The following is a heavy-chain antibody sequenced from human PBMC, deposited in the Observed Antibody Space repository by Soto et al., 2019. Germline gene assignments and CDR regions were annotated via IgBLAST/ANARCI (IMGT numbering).Heavy chain of an antibody. CDR1: GFTFSSYS. J-gene: IGHJ6*02. V-gene: IGHV3-21*01. D-gene: IGHD2-15*01. Sequence: LRLSCAASGFTFSSYSMNWVRQAPGKGLEWVSSISSSSSYIYYADSVKGRFTISRDNAKNSLYLQMNSLRAEDTAVYYCARDRGYDAHDYYYNAMDVWGQGTTVTVSS. CDR3: ARDRGYDAHDYYYNAMDV. CDR2: ISSSSSYI.